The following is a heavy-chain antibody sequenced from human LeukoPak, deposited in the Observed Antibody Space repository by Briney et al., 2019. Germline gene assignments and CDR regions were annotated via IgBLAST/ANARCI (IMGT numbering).Heavy chain of an antibody. V-gene: IGHV3-30*03. CDR2: ISYDGSNK. Sequence: PGRSLRLSCAASGFTFSSYGMHWVRQAPGKGLEWVAVISYDGSNKYYVDSVKGRFTISRDNAKNSLYLQMNSLRAEDTAVYYCVRTRNYYGSGSHSDYFDCWGQGTLVTVSS. D-gene: IGHD3-10*01. CDR3: VRTRNYYGSGSHSDYFDC. CDR1: GFTFSSYG. J-gene: IGHJ4*02.